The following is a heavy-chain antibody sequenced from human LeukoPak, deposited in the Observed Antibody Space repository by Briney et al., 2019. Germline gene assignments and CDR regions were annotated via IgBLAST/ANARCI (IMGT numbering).Heavy chain of an antibody. V-gene: IGHV4-4*02. CDR3: ALEVVAGIQH. J-gene: IGHJ1*01. CDR2: IYHSGST. Sequence: LDWIGEIYHSGSTNYNPSLKSRVTISVDKSKNQFSLKLSSVTAADTAVYYCALEVVAGIQHWGQGTLVTVSS. D-gene: IGHD6-19*01.